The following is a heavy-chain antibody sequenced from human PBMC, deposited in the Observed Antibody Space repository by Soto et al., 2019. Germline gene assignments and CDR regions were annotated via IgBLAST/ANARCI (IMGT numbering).Heavy chain of an antibody. J-gene: IGHJ4*02. CDR1: GDSFSSASYN. CDR3: ARRGYCSGGTCFPFDH. D-gene: IGHD2-15*01. Sequence: SETLSLTCSVSGDSFSSASYNWGWLRQPPGKGLGWIGNIRYSGSTQYNPTLNGRVTISLDTSKNQFYLKLRSVTAADAAVYYCARRGYCSGGTCFPFDHWGQGILVTVSS. CDR2: IRYSGST. V-gene: IGHV4-39*01.